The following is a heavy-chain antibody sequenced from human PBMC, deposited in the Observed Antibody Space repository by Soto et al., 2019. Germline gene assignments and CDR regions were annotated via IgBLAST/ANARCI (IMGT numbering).Heavy chain of an antibody. Sequence: GESLKISCKGSGYNFATYWIGWVRQMPGKGLEWMGIIYPHDSDTRYSPSFQGQVTISADKSISTAYLQWSSLKDSDTAIYYCARRLDNTLDFWGQGTLVTVSS. J-gene: IGHJ4*02. CDR1: GYNFATYW. D-gene: IGHD1-20*01. V-gene: IGHV5-51*01. CDR3: ARRLDNTLDF. CDR2: IYPHDSDT.